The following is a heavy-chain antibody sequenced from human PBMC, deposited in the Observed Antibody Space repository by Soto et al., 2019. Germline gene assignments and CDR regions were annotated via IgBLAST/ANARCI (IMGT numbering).Heavy chain of an antibody. V-gene: IGHV3-21*01. D-gene: IGHD1-26*01. J-gene: IGHJ6*02. CDR3: ARDQVGANGYYYGMDV. Sequence: EVQLVESGGGLVKPGGSLRLSCAASGFTFSSYSMNWVRQAPGKGLEWVSSISSSSSYIYYADSVKGRFTISRDNAKNSLNLQMNSLRAEDTAVYYCARDQVGANGYYYGMDVWGQGSTVTVSS. CDR1: GFTFSSYS. CDR2: ISSSSSYI.